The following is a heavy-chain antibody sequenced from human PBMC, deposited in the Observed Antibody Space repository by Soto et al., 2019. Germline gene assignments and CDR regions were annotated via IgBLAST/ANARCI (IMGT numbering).Heavy chain of an antibody. CDR3: TKDPVTMIVVVPYSG. CDR2: IKSKTDGGTT. J-gene: IGHJ4*02. D-gene: IGHD3-22*01. Sequence: PGGSLRLSCAASGFTFSNAWMNWVRQAPGKGLEWVGRIKSKTDGGTTDYAAPVKGRFTISRDDSKNTLYLQMNSLKTEDTAVYYFTKDPVTMIVVVPYSGWGQGTLVTVSS. V-gene: IGHV3-15*07. CDR1: GFTFSNAW.